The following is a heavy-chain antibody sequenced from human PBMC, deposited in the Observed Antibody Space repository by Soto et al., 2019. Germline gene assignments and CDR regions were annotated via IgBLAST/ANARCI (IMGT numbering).Heavy chain of an antibody. CDR3: AKDGIHNARFDP. V-gene: IGHV3-30*18. J-gene: IGHJ5*02. CDR1: GFTFSSYG. CDR2: ISYDGSNK. D-gene: IGHD1-1*01. Sequence: GGSLRLSCAASGFTFSSYGMHWVRQAPGKGLEWVAVISYDGSNKYYADSVKGRFTISRDNSKNTLYLQMNSLRAEDTAVYYCAKDGIHNARFDPWGQGTLVTVSS.